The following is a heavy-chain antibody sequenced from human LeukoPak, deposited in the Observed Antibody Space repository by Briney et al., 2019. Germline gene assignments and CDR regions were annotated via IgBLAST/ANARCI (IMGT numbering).Heavy chain of an antibody. J-gene: IGHJ4*02. V-gene: IGHV1-2*06. CDR1: GYTFTGYY. CDR2: INPNSGGT. D-gene: IGHD1-26*01. CDR3: ARPSSGSGRKPALDY. Sequence: ASVKVSCKASGYTFTGYYMHWVRQAPGQGLEWMGRINPNSGGTNYAQKFQGRVTMTRDTSISTAYMELSRLRSYDTAVYYCARPSSGSGRKPALDYGGQGTLVTVSS.